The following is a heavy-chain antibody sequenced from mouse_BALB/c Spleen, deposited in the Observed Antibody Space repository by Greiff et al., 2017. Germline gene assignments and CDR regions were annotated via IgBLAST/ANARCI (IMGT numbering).Heavy chain of an antibody. CDR1: GYAFTSYN. J-gene: IGHJ4*01. V-gene: IGHV1S135*01. D-gene: IGHD2-1*01. CDR3: AREGGNYVRYAMDY. Sequence: LVESGPELVKPGASVKVSCKASGYAFTSYNMYWVKQSHGKSLEWIGYIDPYNGGTSYNQKFKGKATLTVDKSSSTAYMHLNSLTSEDSAVYYCAREGGNYVRYAMDYWGQGTSVTVSS. CDR2: IDPYNGGT.